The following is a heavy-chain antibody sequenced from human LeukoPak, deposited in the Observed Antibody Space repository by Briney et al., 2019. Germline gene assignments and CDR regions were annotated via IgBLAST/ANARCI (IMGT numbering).Heavy chain of an antibody. CDR1: GYTFTGYY. J-gene: IGHJ4*02. V-gene: IGHV1-2*02. CDR3: AKGNSIAAAGY. Sequence: ASVKVSCKASGYTFTGYYMHWVRQAPGQGLEWMGWINPNNGGTKHAQKFQGRVTMTRDTSISTAYMELSRLSSDDTAMYYCAKGNSIAAAGYWGQGTLVTVSS. CDR2: INPNNGGT. D-gene: IGHD6-13*01.